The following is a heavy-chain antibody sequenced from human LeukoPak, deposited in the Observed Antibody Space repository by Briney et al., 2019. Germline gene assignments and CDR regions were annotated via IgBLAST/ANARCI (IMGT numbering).Heavy chain of an antibody. CDR3: ARDRDRGYYDSSGYQGAFDI. CDR1: GFTFSNYW. Sequence: PGGSLRPSCAASGFTFSNYWMHWVRQAPGKGLVWVSRINSDGSSTNYADSVKGRFTISRDNAKNTLYLQMNSLRAEDTAVYYCARDRDRGYYDSSGYQGAFDIWGQGTMVTVSS. D-gene: IGHD3-22*01. V-gene: IGHV3-74*01. J-gene: IGHJ3*02. CDR2: INSDGSST.